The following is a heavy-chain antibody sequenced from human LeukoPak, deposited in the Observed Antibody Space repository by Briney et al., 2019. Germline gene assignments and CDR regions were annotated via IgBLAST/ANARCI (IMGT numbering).Heavy chain of an antibody. CDR2: IIPIFGTA. D-gene: IGHD7-27*01. CDR3: AREPSNWEYYFDY. V-gene: IGHV1-69*05. J-gene: IGHJ4*02. CDR1: GGTFSSYA. Sequence: ASVKVSCKASGGTFSSYAISWVRQAPGQGLEWMGRIIPIFGTANYAQKFQVRVTITTDESTSTAYMELSSLRSEYTAVYYCAREPSNWEYYFDYWGQGTLVTVSS.